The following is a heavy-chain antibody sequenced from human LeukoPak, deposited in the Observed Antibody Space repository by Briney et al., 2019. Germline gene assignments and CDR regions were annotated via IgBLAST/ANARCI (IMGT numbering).Heavy chain of an antibody. D-gene: IGHD3-10*01. V-gene: IGHV3-11*04. J-gene: IGHJ4*02. CDR3: ARDRTAGVTPYFDY. Sequence: GGSLRLSCAASGFTFSDYYMSWIRQAPGKGLEWVSYISSSDSTIYYADSVKGRFTISGDNAKNSLFLQMNSLRAEDTAVYYCARDRTAGVTPYFDYWGQGTLVTVSS. CDR2: ISSSDSTI. CDR1: GFTFSDYY.